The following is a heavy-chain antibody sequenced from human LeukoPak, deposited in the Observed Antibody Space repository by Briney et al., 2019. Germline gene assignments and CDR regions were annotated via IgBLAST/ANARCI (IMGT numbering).Heavy chain of an antibody. CDR2: ISYDGSNK. CDR1: GFTFSSYA. J-gene: IGHJ4*02. Sequence: PGGSLRLSCAASGFTFSSYAMHWVRQAPGKGLEWVAVISYDGSNKYYADSVKGRFTISRDNSKNTLYLQMNSLRAEDTAVYYCARVGAPYSSSWYCYDYWGQGTLVTVSS. V-gene: IGHV3-30-3*01. CDR3: ARVGAPYSSSWYCYDY. D-gene: IGHD6-13*01.